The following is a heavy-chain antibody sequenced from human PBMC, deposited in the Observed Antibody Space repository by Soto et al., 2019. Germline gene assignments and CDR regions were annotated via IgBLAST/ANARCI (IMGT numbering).Heavy chain of an antibody. J-gene: IGHJ4*02. Sequence: EIQLVESGGGLVQPGGSLRLSCAASKFTFSSYWMYWVRQAPGKGLEWVARINTDGSSTAYADPVTGRFTVSRDNAKNTLFLQMDSLRAEDTAVYYCARDRRLDYWGPGTLVNVSS. CDR2: INTDGSST. V-gene: IGHV3-74*01. CDR1: KFTFSSYW. CDR3: ARDRRLDY.